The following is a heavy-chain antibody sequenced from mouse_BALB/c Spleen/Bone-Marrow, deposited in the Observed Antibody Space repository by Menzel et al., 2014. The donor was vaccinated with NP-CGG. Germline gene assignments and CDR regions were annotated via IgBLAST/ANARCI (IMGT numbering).Heavy chain of an antibody. D-gene: IGHD2-10*02. J-gene: IGHJ4*01. CDR3: ARGGYGNVYYAMDY. CDR2: INPYNDGT. CDR1: GYTFTSYV. V-gene: IGHV1-14*01. Sequence: EVKLMESGPELVKPGASVKMSCKASGYTFTSYVMHWVKQKPGQGLEWIGYINPYNDGTKYNEKFKGKATLTSDKSSSTAYMELSSLTSEDSAVYYCARGGYGNVYYAMDYWGQGTSGTGSS.